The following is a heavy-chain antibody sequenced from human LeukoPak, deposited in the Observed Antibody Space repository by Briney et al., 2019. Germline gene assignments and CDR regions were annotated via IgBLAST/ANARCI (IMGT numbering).Heavy chain of an antibody. Sequence: GGSLRLSCAASGFTVNNNYMNWVRQAPGKGLEWVSDIYGDGSAYYADSVKGRFTITRDSSKNTLSLKMNSLRVDDTAVYYCAKMRAAARRSFDPWGQGTLVTVSS. J-gene: IGHJ5*02. CDR3: AKMRAAARRSFDP. CDR2: IYGDGSA. CDR1: GFTVNNNY. D-gene: IGHD6-25*01. V-gene: IGHV3-53*01.